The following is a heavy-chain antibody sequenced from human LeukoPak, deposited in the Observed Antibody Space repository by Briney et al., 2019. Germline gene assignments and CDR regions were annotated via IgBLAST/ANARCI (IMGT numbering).Heavy chain of an antibody. D-gene: IGHD5-18*01. CDR3: VREARGYHYTYFDY. V-gene: IGHV3-13*01. Sequence: GGSLRLSCTASGFTLGSHDMHWVRQIPGQGLEWVAAVSSGVHAFFADSVQGRFTVSREDARNYLYLQMNSLRAGDTAVYYCVREARGYHYTYFDYWGQGTLATVSS. CDR1: GFTLGSHD. CDR2: VSSGVHA. J-gene: IGHJ4*02.